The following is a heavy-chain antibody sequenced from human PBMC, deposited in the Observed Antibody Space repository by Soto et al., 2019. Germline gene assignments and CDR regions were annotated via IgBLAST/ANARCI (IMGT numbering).Heavy chain of an antibody. D-gene: IGHD2-15*01. CDR3: ARGGYCIGGSCYSGY. Sequence: PSETLSLTCTVSGGSISSYYLSWIRQPPGKGLEWIGYIYYSGSTNYNPSLKSRVTISVDTSKNQLSLKLSSVTAADTALYYWARGGYCIGGSCYSGYGGQGTLVTVSS. CDR2: IYYSGST. CDR1: GGSISSYY. J-gene: IGHJ4*02. V-gene: IGHV4-59*01.